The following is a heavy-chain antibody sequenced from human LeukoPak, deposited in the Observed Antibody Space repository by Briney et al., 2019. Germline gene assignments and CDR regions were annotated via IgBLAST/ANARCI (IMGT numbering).Heavy chain of an antibody. V-gene: IGHV4-39*01. Sequence: PSETLSLTCTVSGGSIRSSSYYWGWIRQPPGTGLEWIGSINYSGRAYYNPSLKRRITISVDTSKSQFSLKLNSVTAEDTAVYYCARPYSSSSYYYFDYWGQGTLVTVSS. CDR2: INYSGRA. D-gene: IGHD6-6*01. J-gene: IGHJ4*02. CDR1: GGSIRSSSYY. CDR3: ARPYSSSSYYYFDY.